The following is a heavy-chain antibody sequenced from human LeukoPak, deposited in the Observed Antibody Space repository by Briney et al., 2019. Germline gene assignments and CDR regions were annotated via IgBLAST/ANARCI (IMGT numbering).Heavy chain of an antibody. D-gene: IGHD3-10*01. CDR3: ARRGTEAGQRSGTFDY. CDR2: IYPGDSDT. Sequence: KNGESLKISCKGSGYSFTSYWIGWVRQMPGKGLEWMGIIYPGDSDTRYSPSFQGQVTISADKSISTAYLQWSSLKASDTAMYYCARRGTEAGQRSGTFDYWGQGTLVTVSS. V-gene: IGHV5-51*01. J-gene: IGHJ4*02. CDR1: GYSFTSYW.